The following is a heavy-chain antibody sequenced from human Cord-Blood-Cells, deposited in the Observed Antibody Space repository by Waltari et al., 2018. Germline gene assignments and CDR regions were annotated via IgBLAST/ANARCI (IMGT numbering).Heavy chain of an antibody. Sequence: QVQLVQSGAEVKKPGSSVKVSCKASGGTFSSYAITWLRQAPVQGLEWMGGIIPIFGTANDAQKFQGRVTITADEATSTAYMELSSLRSEDTAVYYCAREGTSNWFDPWGQGTLVTVSS. D-gene: IGHD1-1*01. J-gene: IGHJ5*02. CDR3: AREGTSNWFDP. CDR1: GGTFSSYA. CDR2: IIPIFGTA. V-gene: IGHV1-69*01.